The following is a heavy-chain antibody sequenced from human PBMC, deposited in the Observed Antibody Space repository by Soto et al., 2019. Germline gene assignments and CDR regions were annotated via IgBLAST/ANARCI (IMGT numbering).Heavy chain of an antibody. CDR2: IIPIFGTA. D-gene: IGHD5-12*01. V-gene: IGHV1-69*12. CDR1: GGTFSSYA. CDR3: ARDKGLWFDY. J-gene: IGHJ5*01. Sequence: QVQLVQSGAEVKKPGSSVKVSCKASGGTFSSYAISWVRQAPGQGLEWMGGIIPIFGTANYAQKFQGRVTITEDESTSTADMELSSLKYEAKAVYYCARDKGLWFDYWGQGTLVTVSS.